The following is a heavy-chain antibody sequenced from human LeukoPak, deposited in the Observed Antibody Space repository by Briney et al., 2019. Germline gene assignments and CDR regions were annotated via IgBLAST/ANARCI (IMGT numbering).Heavy chain of an antibody. CDR3: ARETSGWYSLDY. CDR1: GGSISSSNW. J-gene: IGHJ4*02. V-gene: IGHV4-4*02. CDR2: IYHSGST. D-gene: IGHD6-19*01. Sequence: PSETLSLTCAVSGGSISSSNWWSWVRQPPGKGLEWIGEIYHSGSTNYNPSLKSRVTISVDKSKNQFYLNLSSVTAADTAVYYCARETSGWYSLDYWGQGTLVTVSS.